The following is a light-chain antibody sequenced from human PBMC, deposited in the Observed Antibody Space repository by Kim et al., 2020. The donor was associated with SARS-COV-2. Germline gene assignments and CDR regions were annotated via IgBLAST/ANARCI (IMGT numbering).Light chain of an antibody. CDR3: NSRDSSGNHLWV. CDR1: SLRSYY. CDR2: GKN. Sequence: SSALTQDPAVSVALGQTVRITCQGDSLRSYYASWYQQKPGQAPILVIYGKNNRPSGIPDRFSGSSSGNTASLTITGAQAEDEADYYCNSRDSSGNHLWVFGGETQLTVL. J-gene: IGLJ3*02. V-gene: IGLV3-19*01.